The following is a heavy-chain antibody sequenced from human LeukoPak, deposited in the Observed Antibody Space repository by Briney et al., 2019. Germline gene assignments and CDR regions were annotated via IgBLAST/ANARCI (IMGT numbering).Heavy chain of an antibody. J-gene: IGHJ6*03. CDR2: IKQDGSEK. Sequence: PGGALRLSCAASGFIFSSYWMSWVRQAPGKGLEWVANIKQDGSEKYYVDSVKGRFTISRDNAKNSLYLQMNSLRAEDTAVYYCARGTTALMDVWGKGTTVTVSS. D-gene: IGHD2-21*02. V-gene: IGHV3-7*01. CDR3: ARGTTALMDV. CDR1: GFIFSSYW.